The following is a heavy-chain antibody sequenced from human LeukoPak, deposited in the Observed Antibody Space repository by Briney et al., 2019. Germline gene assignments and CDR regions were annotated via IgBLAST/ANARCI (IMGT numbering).Heavy chain of an antibody. D-gene: IGHD3-16*01. CDR2: ISSSGSTI. CDR1: GFTFSSYE. Sequence: SGGSLRLSCAASGFTFSSYEMNWVRQAPGKGLEWVPYISSSGSTIYYADSVKGRFTISRDNAKNSLYLQMNSLRAEDTVVYYCARDAPTFLDYWGQGTLVTVSS. J-gene: IGHJ4*02. V-gene: IGHV3-48*03. CDR3: ARDAPTFLDY.